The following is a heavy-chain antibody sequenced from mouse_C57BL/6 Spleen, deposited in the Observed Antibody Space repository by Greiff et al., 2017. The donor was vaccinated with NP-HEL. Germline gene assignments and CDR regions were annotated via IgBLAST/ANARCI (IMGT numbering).Heavy chain of an antibody. J-gene: IGHJ4*01. Sequence: EVQLQQSGPELVKPGASVKISCKASGYSFTGYYMHWVKQSPEKSLEWIGEINPSTGGTTYNQKFKAKATLTVDKSSSTAYMQLKSLTSEDSAVYYCARPITTEVARAMDYWGQGTSVTVSS. CDR3: ARPITTEVARAMDY. V-gene: IGHV1-42*01. CDR1: GYSFTGYY. CDR2: INPSTGGT. D-gene: IGHD1-1*01.